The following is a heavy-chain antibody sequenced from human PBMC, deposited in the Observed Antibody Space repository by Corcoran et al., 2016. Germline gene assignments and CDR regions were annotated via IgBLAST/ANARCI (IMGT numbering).Heavy chain of an antibody. D-gene: IGHD2-15*01. Sequence: QVQLVDSGGGVVQPGRSLRLSCAASGFTFSSYGMHWVRQAPGKGLEWVAVTWYDGSNKYYADSVKGRFTISRDNSQNTLYLQMNSLRAEDTAVYDCARDEGHSRDAFDIWGQGTMVTVSS. CDR2: TWYDGSNK. J-gene: IGHJ3*02. CDR3: ARDEGHSRDAFDI. V-gene: IGHV3-33*01. CDR1: GFTFSSYG.